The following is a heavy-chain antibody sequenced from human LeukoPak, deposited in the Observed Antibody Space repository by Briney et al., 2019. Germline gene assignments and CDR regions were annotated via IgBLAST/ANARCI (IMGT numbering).Heavy chain of an antibody. D-gene: IGHD2-15*01. Sequence: ASVKVSCKASGYTFTSYGISWVRQAPGQGLEWMGWISAYNGNTNYAQKLQGRVTMTTDTSTSTAYMELRSLRSDDTAVYYCARGSPRTRDSIVGNNWFDPWGQGTLVTVSS. CDR1: GYTFTSYG. CDR2: ISAYNGNT. J-gene: IGHJ5*02. V-gene: IGHV1-18*01. CDR3: ARGSPRTRDSIVGNNWFDP.